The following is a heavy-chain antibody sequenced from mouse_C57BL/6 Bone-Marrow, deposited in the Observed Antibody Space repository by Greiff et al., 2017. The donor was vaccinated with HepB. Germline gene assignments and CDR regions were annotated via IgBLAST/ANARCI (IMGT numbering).Heavy chain of an antibody. CDR1: GFTFSSYA. CDR2: ISSGGDYI. V-gene: IGHV5-9-1*02. CDR3: TKVLAAFDV. D-gene: IGHD1-3*01. J-gene: IGHJ1*03. Sequence: DVQLVESGEGLVKPGGSLKLSCAASGFTFSSYAMSWVRQTPEKRLEWVAYISSGGDYIYYADSVKGRFTISRDNARNTLYLQMSSLKSEDTAMYYCTKVLAAFDVWGTGTTVTVSS.